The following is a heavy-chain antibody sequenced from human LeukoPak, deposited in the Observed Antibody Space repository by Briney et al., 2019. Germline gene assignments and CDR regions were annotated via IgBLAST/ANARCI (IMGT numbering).Heavy chain of an antibody. CDR3: AKKGGTGGDYVYYFDY. CDR1: GFTFDDYA. CDR2: ISGDGGST. D-gene: IGHD4-17*01. Sequence: GGSLRLSCAASGFTFDDYAMHWVRQAPGKGLEWVSLISGDGGSTYYADSVKGRFTISRDNSKNSLYLQMHSLRTEDTASYCCAKKGGTGGDYVYYFDYWGQGTLVTVSS. V-gene: IGHV3-43*02. J-gene: IGHJ4*02.